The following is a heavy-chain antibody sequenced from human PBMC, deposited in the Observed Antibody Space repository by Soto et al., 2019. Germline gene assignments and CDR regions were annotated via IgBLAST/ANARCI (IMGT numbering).Heavy chain of an antibody. Sequence: SETLSLTCTISGGSVSSGSYYWSWLRQPPGKGLEWIGYIYYSGSTNYNPSLKSRVTISVDTSKNQFSLKLNSVTAADTAVYYCASYRTGCYDVSYWGQGTLLSVS. V-gene: IGHV4-61*01. D-gene: IGHD6-19*01. CDR3: ASYRTGCYDVSY. J-gene: IGHJ4*02. CDR1: GGSVSSGSYY. CDR2: IYYSGST.